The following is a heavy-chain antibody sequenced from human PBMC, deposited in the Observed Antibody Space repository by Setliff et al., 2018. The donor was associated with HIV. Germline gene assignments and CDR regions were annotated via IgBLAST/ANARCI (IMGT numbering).Heavy chain of an antibody. J-gene: IGHJ4*02. CDR1: GGSISGYY. Sequence: SETLSLTCTVSGGSISGYYWSWIRQRPGKGLGWIGYIYTSGSTNYNPSLKSRVTMSVDTSKNQFSLKLSSVTAADMAVYYCARREGAGKFDYWGQGTLVTVSS. V-gene: IGHV4-4*09. CDR2: IYTSGST. CDR3: ARREGAGKFDY.